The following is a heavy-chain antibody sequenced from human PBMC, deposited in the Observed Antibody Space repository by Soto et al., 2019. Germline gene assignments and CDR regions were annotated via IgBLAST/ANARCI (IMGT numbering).Heavy chain of an antibody. V-gene: IGHV1-69*13. CDR2: IIPIFGTA. J-gene: IGHJ3*02. Sequence: SVKVSCKASGGTFSSYAISWVRQAPGQGLEWMGGIIPIFGTANYAQKFQGRVTITADESTSTAYMELSSLRSEDTAVYYCARKIYYCSGSHDALDIWGRGTMVPVSS. CDR3: ARKIYYCSGSHDALDI. D-gene: IGHD3-10*01. CDR1: GGTFSSYA.